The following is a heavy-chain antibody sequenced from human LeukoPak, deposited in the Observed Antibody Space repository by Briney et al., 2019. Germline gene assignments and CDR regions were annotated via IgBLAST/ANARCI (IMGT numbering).Heavy chain of an antibody. J-gene: IGHJ4*02. CDR2: ISSNGRST. V-gene: IGHV3-64*02. Sequence: GGSLRLSCAASGFTFSRYTMHWVRQAPGKRLEYFSAISSNGRSTYYADSVKGRFTLSRDNSKNTLYLQMGSLRIEDTAVYYCARELDGSGSFDYGGQGTLVTVSS. CDR3: ARELDGSGSFDY. D-gene: IGHD3-10*01. CDR1: GFTFSRYT.